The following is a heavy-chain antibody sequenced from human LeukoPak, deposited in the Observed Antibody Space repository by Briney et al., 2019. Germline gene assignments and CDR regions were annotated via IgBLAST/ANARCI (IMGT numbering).Heavy chain of an antibody. CDR1: GGSFSGYY. D-gene: IGHD5-12*01. CDR3: ASVDFALGFDP. Sequence: SETLSLTCAVYGGSFSGYYWSWIRQPPGKGLEWIGEINHSGSTNYNPSLKSRVTISVDTPKNQFSLKLSSVTAADTAVYYCASVDFALGFDPWGQGTLVTVSS. J-gene: IGHJ5*02. V-gene: IGHV4-34*01. CDR2: INHSGST.